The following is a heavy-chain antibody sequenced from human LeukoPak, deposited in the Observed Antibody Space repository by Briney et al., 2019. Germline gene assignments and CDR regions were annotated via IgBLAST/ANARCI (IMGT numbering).Heavy chain of an antibody. Sequence: GGSLRLSCAASGFTFNYYWMSWVRQTPGKGLEWVANINHDGSETYYVDSVQGRFTTSRDNGKDSLYLQMDSLRAEDTAVYYCARAATVGSVDCWGQGTLVTVSS. V-gene: IGHV3-7*04. D-gene: IGHD3-10*01. CDR3: ARAATVGSVDC. CDR2: INHDGSET. J-gene: IGHJ4*02. CDR1: GFTFNYYW.